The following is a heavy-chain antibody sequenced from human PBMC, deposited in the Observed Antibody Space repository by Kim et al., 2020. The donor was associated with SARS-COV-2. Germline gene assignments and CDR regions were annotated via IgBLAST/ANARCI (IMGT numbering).Heavy chain of an antibody. J-gene: IGHJ3*02. CDR3: ARDPIYGSGTYYYAFDI. D-gene: IGHD3-10*01. Sequence: RKSRVTLSLDTSKNQFSLKLSSVTAADTAVYYWARDPIYGSGTYYYAFDIWGQGTMVTVSS. V-gene: IGHV4-4*06.